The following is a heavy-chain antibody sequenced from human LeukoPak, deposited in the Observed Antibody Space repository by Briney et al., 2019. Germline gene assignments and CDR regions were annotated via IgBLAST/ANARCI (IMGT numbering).Heavy chain of an antibody. J-gene: IGHJ4*02. D-gene: IGHD2-8*01. CDR1: GGTFSSYA. V-gene: IGHV1-69*04. CDR3: ARDMLQPGVFDY. Sequence: SVKVSCKASGGTFSSYAISWVRQAPGQGLEWMGRIIPTLGIANYAQKFQGRVTITADKSTSTAYMELSSLRSEDTAVYYCARDMLQPGVFDYWGQGTLVTVSS. CDR2: IIPTLGIA.